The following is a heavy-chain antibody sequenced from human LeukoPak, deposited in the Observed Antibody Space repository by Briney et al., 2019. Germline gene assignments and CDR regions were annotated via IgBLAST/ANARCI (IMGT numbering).Heavy chain of an antibody. J-gene: IGHJ4*02. CDR2: ISYDGSNK. V-gene: IGHV3-30*03. CDR3: GASLMTHVDY. Sequence: WVAVISYDGSNKYYSDSVKGRFTISRDNSKNTLYLQMNSLRAEDTAVYYCGASLMTHVDYWGQGTLVTVSS. D-gene: IGHD6-6*01.